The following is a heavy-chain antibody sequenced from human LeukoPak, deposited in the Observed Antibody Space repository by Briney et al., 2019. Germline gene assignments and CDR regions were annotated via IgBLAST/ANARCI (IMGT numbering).Heavy chain of an antibody. CDR2: IFHSGGT. CDR1: GYSISSDSY. D-gene: IGHD5-12*01. V-gene: IGHV4-38-2*02. J-gene: IGHJ4*02. CDR3: AREGNGYDLVDFDY. Sequence: SETLSLTCTVSGYSISSDSYWGWIRQPPGKGLEWIGTIFHSGGTYYNPSLRSRVTISVDTSKNQFSLKVRSVTAADTAVYYCAREGNGYDLVDFDYWGQGALVTVSS.